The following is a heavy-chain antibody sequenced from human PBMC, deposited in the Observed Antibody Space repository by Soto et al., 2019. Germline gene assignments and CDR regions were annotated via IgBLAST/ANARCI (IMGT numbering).Heavy chain of an antibody. J-gene: IGHJ4*02. D-gene: IGHD4-17*01. CDR3: ARTTAVPNTLRSRYFFDY. CDR1: GGSVSDKTYY. Sequence: NPSETLSLTCSVSGGSVSDKTYYWSWIRQPPGKRLEWIGYAYYSGTTNYNPSLKSRVTISVDLSKNRFSLRLSSVTTADTALYYCARTTAVPNTLRSRYFFDYWGQGTLVTVSS. V-gene: IGHV4-61*01. CDR2: AYYSGTT.